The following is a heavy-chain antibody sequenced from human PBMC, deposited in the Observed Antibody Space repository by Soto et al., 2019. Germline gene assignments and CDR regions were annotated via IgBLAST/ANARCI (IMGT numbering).Heavy chain of an antibody. Sequence: EVQLVESGGGLVQPGRSLRLSCAGSGFTLSDYYIDWVRQAPGKGLEWVGRXXXXXXXXXXDYXASVKGRFTISRDASXXXXXXXXXXXXXXXXXXXXXXXXXTGTTSFDYWGQGTLVTVSS. D-gene: IGHD1-7*01. CDR1: GFTLSDYY. V-gene: IGHV3-72*01. J-gene: IGHJ4*02. CDR2: XXXXXXXXXX. CDR3: XXXXTGTTSFDY.